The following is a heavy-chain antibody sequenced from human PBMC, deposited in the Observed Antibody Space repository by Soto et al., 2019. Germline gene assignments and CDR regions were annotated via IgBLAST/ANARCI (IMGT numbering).Heavy chain of an antibody. CDR3: ARDYGDSVYYYYGMDV. D-gene: IGHD4-17*01. J-gene: IGHJ6*02. Sequence: QVQLQESGPGLVKPSETLSLTCTVSGGSISSYYWSWIRQPPGKGLEWIGYIYYSGSTNYNPSLKSRVTISVDTSKNQFSLKLSSVTAADTAVYYCARDYGDSVYYYYGMDVWGQGTTVTVSS. CDR1: GGSISSYY. V-gene: IGHV4-59*01. CDR2: IYYSGST.